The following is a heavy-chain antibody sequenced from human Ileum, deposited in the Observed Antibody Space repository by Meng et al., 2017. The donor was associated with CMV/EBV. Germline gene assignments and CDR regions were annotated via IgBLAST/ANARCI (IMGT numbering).Heavy chain of an antibody. CDR1: GLTLNSNG. CDR2: ISYDGGDI. CDR3: ARDPSLTWVAKRPDY. J-gene: IGHJ4*02. D-gene: IGHD1-26*01. Sequence: SGLTLNSNGMQWVRQVPGKGLEWVALISYDGGDIFYADPVKGRFTISKDNSKNTLYLEMTGLRREDTGLYYCARDPSLTWVAKRPDYWGQGTLVTVSS. V-gene: IGHV3-30-3*01.